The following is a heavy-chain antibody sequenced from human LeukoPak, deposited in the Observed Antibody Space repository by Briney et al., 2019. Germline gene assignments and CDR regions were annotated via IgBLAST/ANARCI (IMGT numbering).Heavy chain of an antibody. Sequence: RASVTVSCKASGYTFTGYYMHWVRQAPGQGLEWMGWINPNSGGTNYAQKFQGRVTMTRDTSISTAYMELSRLRSDDTAVYYCARAGYSSSRLGWFDPWGQGTLVTVSS. CDR2: INPNSGGT. CDR3: ARAGYSSSRLGWFDP. V-gene: IGHV1-2*02. J-gene: IGHJ5*02. CDR1: GYTFTGYY. D-gene: IGHD6-13*01.